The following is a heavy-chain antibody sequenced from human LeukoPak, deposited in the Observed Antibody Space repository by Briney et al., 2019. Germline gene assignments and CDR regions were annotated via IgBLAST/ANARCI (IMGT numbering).Heavy chain of an antibody. V-gene: IGHV1-46*01. J-gene: IGHJ4*02. Sequence: ASVKVSCKASGYSFISFYIHWVRQAPGQGLEWMGVINPSGGSTAYAQQFQGRVTMTRDTSTSTVYMELSSLRSEDTAVYYCARGEYYSDTSSYFDYWGQGTLVTVSS. D-gene: IGHD3-22*01. CDR2: INPSGGST. CDR3: ARGEYYSDTSSYFDY. CDR1: GYSFISFY.